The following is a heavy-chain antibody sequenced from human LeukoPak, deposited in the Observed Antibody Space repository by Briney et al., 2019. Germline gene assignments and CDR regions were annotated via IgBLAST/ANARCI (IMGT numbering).Heavy chain of an antibody. Sequence: GGSLRLSCVVSGFTFSSYWMSWVRQAPGKGLEWVANIKQDGSEKYYVDSVKGRFTISRGNAKNSLYLQMNSLRAEDTAVYYCARFEAAAGNFDYWGQGTLVTVSS. CDR3: ARFEAAAGNFDY. J-gene: IGHJ4*02. CDR1: GFTFSSYW. V-gene: IGHV3-7*01. CDR2: IKQDGSEK. D-gene: IGHD6-13*01.